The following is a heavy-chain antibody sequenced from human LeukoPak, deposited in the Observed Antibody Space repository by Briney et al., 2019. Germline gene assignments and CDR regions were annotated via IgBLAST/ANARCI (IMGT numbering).Heavy chain of an antibody. V-gene: IGHV4-59*01. J-gene: IGHJ4*02. CDR2: IYYSGST. CDR3: AKRFRVTFQDIVATAPFGY. D-gene: IGHD5-12*01. Sequence: SETLSLTCTVSGGSISSYYWSWIRQPPGKGLEWIGYIYYSGSTNYNPSLKSRVTISVDTSKNQFSLKLSSVTAADTAVYYCAKRFRVTFQDIVATAPFGYWGQGTLVTVSS. CDR1: GGSISSYY.